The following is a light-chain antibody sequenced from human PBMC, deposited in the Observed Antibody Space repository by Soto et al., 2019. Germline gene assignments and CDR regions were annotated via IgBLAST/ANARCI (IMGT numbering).Light chain of an antibody. CDR3: SSYTSGSSYV. CDR1: SSVVGGYDS. J-gene: IGLJ1*01. V-gene: IGLV2-14*01. CDR2: GVS. Sequence: QSVLTQPASVSGSPGQSIAISCTGTSSVVGGYDSVCWYQQHPGKAPKLIIFGVSNRPSGVSNRFSGSKSGNTASLTISGLQAEDEADYYYSSYTSGSSYVFGTGTKVTVL.